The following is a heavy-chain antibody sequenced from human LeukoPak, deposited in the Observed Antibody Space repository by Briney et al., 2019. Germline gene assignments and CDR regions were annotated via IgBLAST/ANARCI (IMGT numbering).Heavy chain of an antibody. D-gene: IGHD1-26*01. CDR1: GFTFSSYG. CDR2: ISYDGSNK. V-gene: IGHV3-30*03. CDR3: ALVGSSLYFDY. J-gene: IGHJ4*02. Sequence: PGGSLRLSCAASGFTFSSYGMHWVRQAPGKGLEWVAVISYDGSNKYYADSVKGRFTISRDNSKNTLYLQMNSLRAEDTAVYYCALVGSSLYFDYWGQGTLVTVSS.